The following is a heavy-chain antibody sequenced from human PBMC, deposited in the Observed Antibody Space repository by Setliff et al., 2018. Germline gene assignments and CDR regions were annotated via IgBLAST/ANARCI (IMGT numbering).Heavy chain of an antibody. V-gene: IGHV3-30*02. CDR2: IRHDGTNE. CDR1: GFTSNMYG. J-gene: IGHJ4*02. Sequence: LRLSCAASGFTSNMYGVHWVRQAPGKGLEWVAYIRHDGTNENYADSVKGRFTVSRDNSRNTLFLQMNSLRTEDTAVYYCAKRFPDGYSHGRYFDYWGQGTLVTVSS. D-gene: IGHD5-18*01. CDR3: AKRFPDGYSHGRYFDY.